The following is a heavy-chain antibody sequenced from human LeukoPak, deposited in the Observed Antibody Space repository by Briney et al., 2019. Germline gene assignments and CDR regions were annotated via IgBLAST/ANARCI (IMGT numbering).Heavy chain of an antibody. CDR1: GVTFSRSG. CDR3: ARVSAWTQLSYFDY. CDR2: IRYEGSIK. D-gene: IGHD5-18*01. V-gene: IGHV3-30*02. Sequence: GGSLRLSCAASGVTFSRSGMHWVRQAPGKGLERGAFIRYEGSIKYYADSVRSRFTISRDNTKNTQYMQMNTLRDEDTAVYYSARVSAWTQLSYFDYWGRGTLVTVSS. J-gene: IGHJ4*02.